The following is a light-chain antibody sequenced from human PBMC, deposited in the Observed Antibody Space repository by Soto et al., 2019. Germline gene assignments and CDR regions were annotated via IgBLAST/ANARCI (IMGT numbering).Light chain of an antibody. Sequence: QSVLTQPPSASGSPGQSVTISCTGTSSDIGAYNYVSWFQQHPGEAPKLIISEVNKRPSGVPNRLSGSKSRNTASLTVSGLQAEDEADYYCTSSGGRDNLISGGGTKLTVL. CDR3: TSSGGRDNLI. V-gene: IGLV2-8*01. CDR2: EVN. CDR1: SSDIGAYNY. J-gene: IGLJ2*01.